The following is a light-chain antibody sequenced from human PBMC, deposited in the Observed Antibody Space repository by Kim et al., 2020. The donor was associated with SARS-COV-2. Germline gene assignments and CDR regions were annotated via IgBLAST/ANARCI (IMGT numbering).Light chain of an antibody. CDR1: SSNIGGGYD. J-gene: IGLJ3*02. CDR3: QSYDSSLSGSV. CDR2: GNS. V-gene: IGLV1-40*01. Sequence: SVLTQPPSVSGAPWQRVTISSTGGSSNIGGGYDVHWYQQLPVTAPKLLIYGNSKRPSGVPDRLSGCKSGTSASLAITGLQPEDEADYYCQSYDSSLSGSVFGGGTKLTFL.